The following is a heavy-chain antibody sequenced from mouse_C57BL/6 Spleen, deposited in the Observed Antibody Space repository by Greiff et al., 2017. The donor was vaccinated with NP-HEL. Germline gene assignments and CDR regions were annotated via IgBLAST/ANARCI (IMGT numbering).Heavy chain of an antibody. CDR2: IYPTSGNT. CDR3: ARWERRPSYAMDY. V-gene: IGHV1-81*01. CDR1: GYTFTSYG. Sequence: QVQLQQSGAELARPGASVKLSCKASGYTFTSYGIRWVKQRTGQGLEWIGEIYPTSGNTYYNQKFQGKATLTADTSSSTAYMELRSLTSEDSAVYFCARWERRPSYAMDYWGQGTSVTVAS. J-gene: IGHJ4*01. D-gene: IGHD3-2*02.